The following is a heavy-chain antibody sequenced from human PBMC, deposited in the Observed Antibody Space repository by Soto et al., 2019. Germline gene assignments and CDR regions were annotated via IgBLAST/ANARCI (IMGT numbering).Heavy chain of an antibody. D-gene: IGHD5-12*01. V-gene: IGHV1-69*08. CDR1: GGTFSSYT. J-gene: IGHJ4*02. Sequence: QVQLVQSGAEVKKPGSSVKVSCKASGGTFSSYTISWVRQAPGQGLEWMGRIIPILGIANYAQKFQGRVTLTADKSTRTAYMERSSLRSADTAVYYCARDRGYEYNPFDYWGQGTLVSVSS. CDR2: IIPILGIA. CDR3: ARDRGYEYNPFDY.